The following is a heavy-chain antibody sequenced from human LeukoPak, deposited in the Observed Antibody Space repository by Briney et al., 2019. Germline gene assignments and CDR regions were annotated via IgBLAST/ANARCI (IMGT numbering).Heavy chain of an antibody. CDR2: ISWNSGSI. J-gene: IGHJ4*02. Sequence: GGSLRLSCAASGFTFDDYAMHWVRQAPGKGLEWVSGISWNSGSIGYADSVKGRFTISRDNAKNSLYMQMNSLRAEDTALYYCAKVQWELLYYFDYWGQGTLVTVSS. CDR3: AKVQWELLYYFDY. CDR1: GFTFDDYA. D-gene: IGHD1-26*01. V-gene: IGHV3-9*01.